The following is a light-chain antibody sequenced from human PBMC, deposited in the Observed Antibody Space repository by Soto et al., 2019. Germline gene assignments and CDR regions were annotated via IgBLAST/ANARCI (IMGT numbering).Light chain of an antibody. J-gene: IGLJ1*01. CDR2: DVS. CDR3: SSYTSSSIPV. CDR1: SSDVGGYNY. V-gene: IGLV2-14*01. Sequence: QSALTQPASVSGSPGQSITISCTGTSSDVGGYNYVSWYQQHPGKAPKLMIYDVSNRPSGVSNRFSGSKSGNTASLTIFGLQAEDEADYYCSSYTSSSIPVFGTGTKLTVL.